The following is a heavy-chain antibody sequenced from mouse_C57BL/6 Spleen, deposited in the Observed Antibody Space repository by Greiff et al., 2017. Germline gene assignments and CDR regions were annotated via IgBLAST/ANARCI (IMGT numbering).Heavy chain of an antibody. V-gene: IGHV1-61*01. D-gene: IGHD2-5*01. CDR3: ARSPYSNSFAY. CDR2: IYPSDSET. J-gene: IGHJ3*01. CDR1: GYTFTSYW. Sequence: QVQLQQPGAELVRPGSSVKLSCKASGYTFTSYWMAWVKQRPGQGLEWIGNIYPSDSETHYNQKFKDKATLTVDKSSSTAYMQLSSLTSEDSAVYYCARSPYSNSFAYWGQGTLVTVSA.